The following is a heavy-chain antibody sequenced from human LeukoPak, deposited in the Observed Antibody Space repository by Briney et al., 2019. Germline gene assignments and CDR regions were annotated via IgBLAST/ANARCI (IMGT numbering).Heavy chain of an antibody. CDR2: IKQDGSEK. CDR1: GFTFSSYW. J-gene: IGHJ4*02. Sequence: PGGSLRLSCAASGFTFSSYWMSWVRQAPGKGLEWVANIKQDGSEKYYVDSVKGRFTISRDNAKNSLYLQMNSLRAEDTAVYYCARLTPYYFDTSGLDFDYWGQGTLVTVSS. D-gene: IGHD3-22*01. V-gene: IGHV3-7*01. CDR3: ARLTPYYFDTSGLDFDY.